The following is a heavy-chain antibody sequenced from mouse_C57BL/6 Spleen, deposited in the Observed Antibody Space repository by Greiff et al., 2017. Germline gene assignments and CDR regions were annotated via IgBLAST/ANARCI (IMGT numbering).Heavy chain of an antibody. CDR2: IRNKANNHAT. CDR1: GFTFSDAW. Sequence: EVKLVESGGGLVQPGGSMKLSCAASGFTFSDAWMDWVRQSPEKGLEWVAEIRNKANNHATYYAESVKGRFTISRDDSKSSVYLQMNSLRAEDTGIYYCTTAGTWGYFDYWGQGTTLTVSS. J-gene: IGHJ2*01. CDR3: TTAGTWGYFDY. V-gene: IGHV6-6*01. D-gene: IGHD4-1*01.